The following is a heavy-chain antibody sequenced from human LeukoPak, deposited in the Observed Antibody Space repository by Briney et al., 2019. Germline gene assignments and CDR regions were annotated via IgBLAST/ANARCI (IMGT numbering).Heavy chain of an antibody. D-gene: IGHD2-2*01. CDR2: ISYDGSNK. Sequence: GGSLRLSCAASGFTFSSYAMHWVRQAPGKGLEWVAVISYDGSNKYYADSVKGRFTISRDNSKNTLYLQMNSLRAEDTAVYYCARDYCSSTSCPDWFDPWGQGTLVTVSS. CDR1: GFTFSSYA. J-gene: IGHJ5*02. CDR3: ARDYCSSTSCPDWFDP. V-gene: IGHV3-30-3*01.